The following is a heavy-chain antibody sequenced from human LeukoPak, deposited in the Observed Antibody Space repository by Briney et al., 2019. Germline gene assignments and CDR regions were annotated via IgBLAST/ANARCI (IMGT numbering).Heavy chain of an antibody. CDR2: VSDSGGNT. CDR1: GFTFSSYA. Sequence: GGSLRLSCAASGFTFSSYAMSWVRQAPGKGLECVSAVSDSGGNTYSADSVKGRFTISRDNSKNTLFLQMNSLRAEDTAVYYCAKVLRWSSFAYWGRGPLVTVSS. CDR3: AKVLRWSSFAY. D-gene: IGHD4-23*01. J-gene: IGHJ4*02. V-gene: IGHV3-23*01.